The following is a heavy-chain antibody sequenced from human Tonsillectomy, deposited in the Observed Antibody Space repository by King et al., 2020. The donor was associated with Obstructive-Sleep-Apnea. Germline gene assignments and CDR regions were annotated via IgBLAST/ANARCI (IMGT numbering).Heavy chain of an antibody. V-gene: IGHV3-33*01. J-gene: IGHJ4*02. D-gene: IGHD2-15*01. CDR3: ASDSVGYCSGGSCAPLGY. CDR2: IWYDGSNK. Sequence: QGQLVESGGGVVQPGRSLRLSCAASGFTFSSYGMHWGRQAPGKGLGWVAVIWYDGSNKYFADSVKGRFTISRDNSKNTLYLQMNSLRAEDTAVYYCASDSVGYCSGGSCAPLGYWGQGTLVTVSS. CDR1: GFTFSSYG.